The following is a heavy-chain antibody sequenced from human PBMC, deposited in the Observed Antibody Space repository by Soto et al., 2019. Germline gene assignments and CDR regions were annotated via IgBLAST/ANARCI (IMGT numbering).Heavy chain of an antibody. CDR3: ARDVVDAFDI. CDR1: GGTFSSYA. CDR2: IIPIFGTA. J-gene: IGHJ3*02. V-gene: IGHV1-69*12. Sequence: QVQLVQSGAEVKKPGSSVKVSCKASGGTFSSYAISWVRQAPGQGLEWMGGIIPIFGTANYAQKFQGRVTITADENTGTDYMELRSLKYEDADVYYCARDVVDAFDIWGQGTMVTVSS. D-gene: IGHD2-21*01.